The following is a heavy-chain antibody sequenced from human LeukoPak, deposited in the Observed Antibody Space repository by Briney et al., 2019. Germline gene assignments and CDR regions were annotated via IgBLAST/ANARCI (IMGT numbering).Heavy chain of an antibody. CDR2: INPNTRAT. V-gene: IGHV1-2*02. CDR1: GYDFRGYY. D-gene: IGHD6-19*01. J-gene: IGHJ6*03. CDR3: AGGLALAGLPPPYSYYMDV. Sequence: ASVKVSCKASGYDFRGYYMHWVRQAPGQGLEWMGWINPNTRATKYAQKFQGRVTMTRDASSTTSYMVLSSLNSDDTAVYFCAGGLALAGLPPPYSYYMDVWGKGTTVIVSS.